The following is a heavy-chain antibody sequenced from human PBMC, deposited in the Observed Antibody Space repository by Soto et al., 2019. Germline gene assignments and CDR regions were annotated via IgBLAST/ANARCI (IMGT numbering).Heavy chain of an antibody. CDR3: ARDQGYRDFFSPSHYYYHMDI. V-gene: IGHV4-30-4*01. Sequence: PSETLSLTCRVSGGSIDSANYYWTWIRQLPGKGPEWIGHISYSGTPVYNPSLKSRLTISTDTSRNQFSLQLTSVTAADTPVYFCARDQGYRDFFSPSHYYYHMDIWGQGTTVTVSS. J-gene: IGHJ6*02. CDR2: ISYSGTP. D-gene: IGHD3-3*01. CDR1: GGSIDSANYY.